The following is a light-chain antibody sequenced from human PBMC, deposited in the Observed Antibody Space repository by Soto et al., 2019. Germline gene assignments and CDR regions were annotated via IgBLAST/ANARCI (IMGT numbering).Light chain of an antibody. CDR1: QSVSSSY. V-gene: IGKV3-20*01. CDR2: GAS. CDR3: QQYCSSPYT. J-gene: IGKJ2*01. Sequence: EIVLTQSPGTLSLSPGERATLSCRASQSVSSSYLAWYQQKPGQAPRLLIYGASTRATGIPDRFSGSGSGTDFTLTISRLESEDFEVYHCQQYCSSPYTFGQGTKLEIK.